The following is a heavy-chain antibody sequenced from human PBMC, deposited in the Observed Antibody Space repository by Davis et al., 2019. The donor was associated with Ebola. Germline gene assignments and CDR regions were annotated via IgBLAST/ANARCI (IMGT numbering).Heavy chain of an antibody. CDR2: IGGSGAGT. D-gene: IGHD3-22*01. Sequence: GESLKISCAASGFTFSSYAMSWVRQAPGMGLEWVSTIGGSGAGTYYAESVKGRFTISRDDSKNTAYLQMNSLKTEDTAVYYCTTTYYYDSSGTLVADYWGQGTLVTVSS. CDR3: TTTYYYDSSGTLVADY. CDR1: GFTFSSYA. J-gene: IGHJ4*02. V-gene: IGHV3-23*01.